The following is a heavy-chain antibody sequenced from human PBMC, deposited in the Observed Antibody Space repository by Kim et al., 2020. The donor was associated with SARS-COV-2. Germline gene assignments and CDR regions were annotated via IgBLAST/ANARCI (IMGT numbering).Heavy chain of an antibody. Sequence: GGSLRLSCAASGFTFSSYGMHWVRQAPGKGLEWVAVIWYDGSNKYYADSVKGRFTISRDNSKNTLYLQMNSLRAEDTAVYYCARDRNIVGATSPLYFQHWGQGTLVTVSS. V-gene: IGHV3-33*01. CDR3: ARDRNIVGATSPLYFQH. D-gene: IGHD1-26*01. CDR2: IWYDGSNK. CDR1: GFTFSSYG. J-gene: IGHJ1*01.